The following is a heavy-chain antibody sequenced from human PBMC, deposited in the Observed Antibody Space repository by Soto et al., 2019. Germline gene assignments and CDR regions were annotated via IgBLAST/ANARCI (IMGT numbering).Heavy chain of an antibody. J-gene: IGHJ4*02. CDR2: ISGSGGST. CDR3: ARHSGYGVLGDY. CDR1: GFTFTSYA. D-gene: IGHD5-12*01. Sequence: EVQLLESGGGLVRPGGSLRLSCAASGFTFTSYAMSWVRQAPGKGLEWVSAISGSGGSTYYADSVKGRFTISRDNSKNTLYLQMNSLRAEDTAVYYCARHSGYGVLGDYWGQGTLVTVSS. V-gene: IGHV3-23*01.